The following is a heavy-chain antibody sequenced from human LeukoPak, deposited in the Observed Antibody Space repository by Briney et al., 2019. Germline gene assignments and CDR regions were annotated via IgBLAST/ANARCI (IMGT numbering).Heavy chain of an antibody. CDR1: GFTFSNYW. D-gene: IGHD6-13*01. CDR2: IKEDGSEK. V-gene: IGHV3-7*01. CDR3: ASGRQLGY. J-gene: IGHJ4*02. Sequence: GGSLRLSCAASGFTFSNYWMSWVRQAPGKRLEWVANIKEDGSEKYYVDSVKGRFTISRDNARNSLYLQMNSLRAEDTAVYYCASGRQLGYWGQGTLVTVSS.